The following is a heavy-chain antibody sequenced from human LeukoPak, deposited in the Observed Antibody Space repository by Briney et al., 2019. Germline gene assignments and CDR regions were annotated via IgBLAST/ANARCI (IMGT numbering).Heavy chain of an antibody. Sequence: GGSLSLSCSASGFALSSYWKSWIRQAPGRALEWVANINQDGSEKYYVDSVKGRFTISRDNAKNSLYLQMNSLRAEDTAVYYCARVRSGYYFDYWGQGTLVTVSP. CDR2: INQDGSEK. D-gene: IGHD5-12*01. CDR3: ARVRSGYYFDY. J-gene: IGHJ4*02. CDR1: GFALSSYW. V-gene: IGHV3-7*05.